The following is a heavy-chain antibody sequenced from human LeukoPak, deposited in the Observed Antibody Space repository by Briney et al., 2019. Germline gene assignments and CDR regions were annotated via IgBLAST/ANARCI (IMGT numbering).Heavy chain of an antibody. CDR3: ARGHYGLDV. CDR2: IITSGSTT. Sequence: PGGSLRLSCAPSGFTFRDYYLSWIRRAPGQGLEWVSYIITSGSTTYYADSVKGRFTISRDNAKNSLYLQMNSLRPEDTAVYYCARGHYGLDVWGQGTTVTVSS. V-gene: IGHV3-11*01. J-gene: IGHJ6*02. CDR1: GFTFRDYY.